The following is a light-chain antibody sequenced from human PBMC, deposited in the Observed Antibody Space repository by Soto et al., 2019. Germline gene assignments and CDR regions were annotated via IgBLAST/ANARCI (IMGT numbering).Light chain of an antibody. CDR1: QSVNNN. Sequence: EIVMTQSPDTLSVSPGERATLSCRASQSVNNNLAWYQQKRGQAPRLLMYDASTRATGIPARFSGSGSGTDFPLTISSLQFEDFAVYYCQQYNNWPPWTFGQGTKVEIK. CDR3: QQYNNWPPWT. J-gene: IGKJ1*01. V-gene: IGKV3-15*01. CDR2: DAS.